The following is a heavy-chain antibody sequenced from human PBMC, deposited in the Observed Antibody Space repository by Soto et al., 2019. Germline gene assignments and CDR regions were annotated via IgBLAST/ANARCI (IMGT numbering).Heavy chain of an antibody. CDR1: GVSISSSSFH. CDR3: ARRGRAAGTKWWFVP. CDR2: TYYSGST. J-gene: IGHJ5*02. Sequence: QLQLQASGPGLVKPSETLSLTCTVSGVSISSSSFHWGWIRQPPGKGLGWIGSTYYSGSTYYSPSLKSRATISVDTSKNQFTRTLSSVTAADKAVYYCARRGRAAGTKWWFVPWGKGALVSVSS. D-gene: IGHD6-13*01. V-gene: IGHV4-39*01.